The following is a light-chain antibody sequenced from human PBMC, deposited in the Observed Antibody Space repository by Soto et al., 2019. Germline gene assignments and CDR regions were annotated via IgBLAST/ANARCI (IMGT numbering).Light chain of an antibody. CDR2: DVT. Sequence: QSVLTQPRSVSGSPGQAVTISCTGTSSDVGSYNYVSWYQQHPGKAPKLMIYDVTQRPSGVPDRFSGSKSGNTASLTISGLQAGDEADYYCCSYAGSYTWVLGGGTKLTVL. V-gene: IGLV2-11*01. J-gene: IGLJ3*02. CDR1: SSDVGSYNY. CDR3: CSYAGSYTWV.